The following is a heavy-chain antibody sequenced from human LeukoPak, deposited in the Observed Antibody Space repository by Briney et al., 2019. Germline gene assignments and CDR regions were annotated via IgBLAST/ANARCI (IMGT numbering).Heavy chain of an antibody. CDR3: ARDLVPDAGFDP. D-gene: IGHD2-2*01. V-gene: IGHV4-59*01. CDR1: GGSISSYY. J-gene: IGHJ5*02. Sequence: PSETLSLTCTVSGGSISSYYWSWIRQPPGKGLEWIGYIYYSGSTNYNPSLKSRVTISVDTSKNQFSLKLSSVTAADTAVYYCARDLVPDAGFDPWGQGTLVTVSS. CDR2: IYYSGST.